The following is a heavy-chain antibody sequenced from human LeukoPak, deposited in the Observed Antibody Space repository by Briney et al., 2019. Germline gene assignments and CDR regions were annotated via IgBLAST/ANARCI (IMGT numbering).Heavy chain of an antibody. V-gene: IGHV3-23*01. D-gene: IGHD3-10*01. Sequence: GGSLRLSCAASGFTFSSYAMSWVRQAPGKGLEWVSAISGSGGSTYYADSVKGRFTISRDNSKTTLYLQMNSLRAEDTAVYYCAGYLVVRGVNPKNSNWFDPWGQGTLVTVSS. CDR1: GFTFSSYA. CDR3: AGYLVVRGVNPKNSNWFDP. CDR2: ISGSGGST. J-gene: IGHJ5*02.